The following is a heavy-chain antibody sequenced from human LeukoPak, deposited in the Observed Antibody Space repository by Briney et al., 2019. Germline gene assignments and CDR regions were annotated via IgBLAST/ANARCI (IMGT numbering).Heavy chain of an antibody. CDR2: VIPIFGTA. V-gene: IGHV1-69*13. Sequence: SVKVSCKASGGTFISYAISWVRQAPGQGLEWMGGVIPIFGTANYAQKFQGRLTITADESTSAAYMELSSLRSEDTAVYYCARRGGSASVLDYWGQGTLVTVSP. D-gene: IGHD1-26*01. CDR3: ARRGGSASVLDY. J-gene: IGHJ4*02. CDR1: GGTFISYA.